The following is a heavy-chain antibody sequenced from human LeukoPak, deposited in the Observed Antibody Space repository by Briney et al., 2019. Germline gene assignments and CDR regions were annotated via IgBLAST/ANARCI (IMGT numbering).Heavy chain of an antibody. CDR3: ARHCASTSCYLDY. D-gene: IGHD2-2*01. V-gene: IGHV5-10-1*01. CDR2: IDPSDSET. Sequence: GESLKISFQGSGYRFTSYWISWVRQMPGTGLEWMGRIDPSDSETNYSPSFQGHVSFSADKSTNTAYLQWSSLKASDTAMYYCARHCASTSCYLDYWGQGTLITVSS. CDR1: GYRFTSYW. J-gene: IGHJ4*02.